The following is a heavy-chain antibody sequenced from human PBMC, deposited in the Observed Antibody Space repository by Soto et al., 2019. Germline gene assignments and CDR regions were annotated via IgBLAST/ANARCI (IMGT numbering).Heavy chain of an antibody. Sequence: PSETLSLTCTVSCDSISNYYWSWIRQAPGKGLEWIGFIYHSGNTNYNPSLKSRVTMSIDTSKSQFSLKLNSVTAADTAVYYCARDQGIASSGPFDYWGPGTLVTVSP. D-gene: IGHD6-13*01. CDR3: ARDQGIASSGPFDY. J-gene: IGHJ4*02. CDR2: IYHSGNT. V-gene: IGHV4-59*01. CDR1: CDSISNYY.